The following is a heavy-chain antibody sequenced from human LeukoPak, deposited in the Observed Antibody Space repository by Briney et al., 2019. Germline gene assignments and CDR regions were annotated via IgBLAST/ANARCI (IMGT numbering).Heavy chain of an antibody. CDR3: ARGVEQQLGYYCYYGMDV. D-gene: IGHD6-13*01. Sequence: SETLSLTCAVYGGSFSGYYWSWIRQPPGKGLEWIGEINHSGSTNYNPSLKSRVTISVDTSKNQFSLKLSSVTAADTAVYYCARGVEQQLGYYCYYGMDVWGQGTTVTVSS. CDR1: GGSFSGYY. CDR2: INHSGST. J-gene: IGHJ6*02. V-gene: IGHV4-34*01.